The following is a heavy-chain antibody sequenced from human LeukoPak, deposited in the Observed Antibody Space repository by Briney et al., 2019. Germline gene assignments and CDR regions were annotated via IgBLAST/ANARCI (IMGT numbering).Heavy chain of an antibody. CDR1: GFSFSTYA. CDR2: VSHDRRTK. J-gene: IGHJ4*02. D-gene: IGHD5-12*01. CDR3: ARAIVGTENFDY. Sequence: PGGSLRLFCAASGFSFSTYAMHWVRQAPGKGLEWVAVVSHDRRTKYYTDSLKGRFTISRDNSKNTLYLQMNGLRTDDTAVYYCARAIVGTENFDYWGQGTLVTVSS. V-gene: IGHV3-30*10.